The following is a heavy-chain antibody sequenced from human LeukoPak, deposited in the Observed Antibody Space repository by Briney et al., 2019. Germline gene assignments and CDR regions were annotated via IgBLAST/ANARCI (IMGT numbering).Heavy chain of an antibody. D-gene: IGHD6-13*01. V-gene: IGHV1-69*04. Sequence: GASVKVSCKASGGTFSSYAISWVRQAPGQGLEWMGRIIPILGIANYAQKFQGRVTITADKSTSTAYMELSSLRSEDTAVYYCARDYSSSWYGSRSHAFDIWGQGTMVTVSS. CDR3: ARDYSSSWYGSRSHAFDI. CDR1: GGTFSSYA. J-gene: IGHJ3*02. CDR2: IIPILGIA.